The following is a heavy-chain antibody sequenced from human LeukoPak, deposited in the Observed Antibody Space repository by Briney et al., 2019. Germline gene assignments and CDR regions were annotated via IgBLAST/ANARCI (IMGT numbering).Heavy chain of an antibody. V-gene: IGHV1-69*13. Sequence: SVKVSCKASGGTFSSYAISWVRQAPGQGLEWMGGIIPIFGTANYAQKFQGRVTITADESMSTAYMELSSLRSEDTAVYYCARGARDGYNYGWFDPWGQGTLVTVSS. CDR1: GGTFSSYA. CDR3: ARGARDGYNYGWFDP. CDR2: IIPIFGTA. D-gene: IGHD5-24*01. J-gene: IGHJ5*02.